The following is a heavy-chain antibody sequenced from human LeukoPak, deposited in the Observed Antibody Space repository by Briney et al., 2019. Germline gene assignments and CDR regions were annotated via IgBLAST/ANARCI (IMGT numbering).Heavy chain of an antibody. Sequence: ASVKVSCKASGYTFTSYGISWVRQAPGQGLEWMGWISAYNGNTNYAQKLQGRVTMTTDTSTSTAYMELRSLRSDDTAVYYCARDQLGEVVPAAMPGGAFDIWXXXXXXTXSS. CDR1: GYTFTSYG. CDR2: ISAYNGNT. D-gene: IGHD2-2*01. CDR3: ARDQLGEVVPAAMPGGAFDI. V-gene: IGHV1-18*01. J-gene: IGHJ3*02.